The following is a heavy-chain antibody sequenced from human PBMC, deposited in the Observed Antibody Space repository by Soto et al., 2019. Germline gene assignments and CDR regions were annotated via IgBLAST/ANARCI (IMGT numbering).Heavy chain of an antibody. CDR2: IYYSGST. Sequence: QMQLQESGPGLVKPSQTLSLTCTVSGGSISSGGYYWSWIRQHPGKGLEWIGYIYYSGSTYYNPSLKSRVTISVDTSKNQSSLKLSSVTAADTAVYYCARGGAALFWFDPWGQGTLVTVSS. J-gene: IGHJ5*02. V-gene: IGHV4-31*03. CDR3: ARGGAALFWFDP. CDR1: GGSISSGGYY. D-gene: IGHD6-6*01.